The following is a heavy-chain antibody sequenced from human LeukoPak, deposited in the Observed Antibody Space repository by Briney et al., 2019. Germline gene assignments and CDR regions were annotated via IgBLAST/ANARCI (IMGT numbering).Heavy chain of an antibody. D-gene: IGHD2-2*01. V-gene: IGHV3-11*03. CDR1: GFTFKNYW. CDR2: ISSSSSYT. J-gene: IGHJ5*02. Sequence: PGGSLRLSCAASGFTFKNYWMSWVRQAPGKGLEWVSYISSSSSYTNYADSVKGRFTISRDNAKNSLYLQMNSLRAEDTAVYYCARSPRYCSSTSCQGGNWFDPWGQGTLVTVSS. CDR3: ARSPRYCSSTSCQGGNWFDP.